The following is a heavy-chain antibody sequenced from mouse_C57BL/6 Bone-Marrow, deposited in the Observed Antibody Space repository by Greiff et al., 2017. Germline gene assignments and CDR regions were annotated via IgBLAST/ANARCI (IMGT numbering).Heavy chain of an antibody. V-gene: IGHV1-78*01. J-gene: IGHJ4*01. CDR3: AIPYDYDGWEDY. CDR1: GYTFTDHT. D-gene: IGHD2-4*01. CDR2: IYPREGST. Sequence: VQLQQSDAELVKPGASVKISCKVSGYTFTDHTNHWMKQRPEQGLEWIGYIYPREGSTKYNEKFKGKDTLTADKSSSTAYMQLNSLTSEDSAVYFCAIPYDYDGWEDYWGQGTSVTVSS.